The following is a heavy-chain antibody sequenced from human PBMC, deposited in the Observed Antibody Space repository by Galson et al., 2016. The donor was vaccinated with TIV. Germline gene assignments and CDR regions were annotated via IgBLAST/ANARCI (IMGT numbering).Heavy chain of an antibody. V-gene: IGHV3-30*04. CDR3: ARGTTLTEVADIFEY. D-gene: IGHD6-19*01. CDR2: ISFDGKRK. CDR1: GFTFSSYA. J-gene: IGHJ4*02. Sequence: SLRLSCAASGFTFSSYALHWVRQAPGKGLEWLMSISFDGKRKNYADSVKGRFTISRDNAENTLYLQMSSLRAEDTAVYYCARGTTLTEVADIFEYWGQGALVTVSS.